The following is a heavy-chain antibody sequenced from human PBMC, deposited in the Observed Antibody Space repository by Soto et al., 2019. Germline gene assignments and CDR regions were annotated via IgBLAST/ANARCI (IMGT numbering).Heavy chain of an antibody. V-gene: IGHV3-30-3*01. Sequence: PGGSLRLSCAASGFTFSSYAMHWVRQAPGKGLEWVAVISYDGSNKYYADSVKGRFTISRDNSKNTLYLQMNSLRAEDTAVYYCARDYLAYGGNEDAFDIWGQGTMVTVS. CDR3: ARDYLAYGGNEDAFDI. CDR1: GFTFSSYA. CDR2: ISYDGSNK. J-gene: IGHJ3*02. D-gene: IGHD4-17*01.